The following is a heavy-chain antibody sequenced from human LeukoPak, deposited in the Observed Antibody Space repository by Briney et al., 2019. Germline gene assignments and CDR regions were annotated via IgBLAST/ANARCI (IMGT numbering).Heavy chain of an antibody. V-gene: IGHV3-23*01. CDR1: GFTFSSYA. Sequence: PGGSLRLSCAASGFTFSSYAMSWVRQAPGKGPEWVSAISGSGGSTYYADSVKGRFTISRDNSKNTLYLQMNSLRAEDTAVYYCAKGGHGRREHSGYSRSASTDWGQGTLVTVSS. D-gene: IGHD3-22*01. CDR3: AKGGHGRREHSGYSRSASTD. J-gene: IGHJ4*02. CDR2: ISGSGGST.